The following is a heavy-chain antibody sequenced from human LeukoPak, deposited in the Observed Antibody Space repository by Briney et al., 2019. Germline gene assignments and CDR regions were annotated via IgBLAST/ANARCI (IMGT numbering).Heavy chain of an antibody. CDR2: MNPSSGDT. J-gene: IGHJ4*02. V-gene: IGHV1-8*03. D-gene: IGHD2-15*01. CDR1: GYTLTTYD. CDR3: ARARTMRGPETPPYYFDY. Sequence: ASVKVSCKASGYTLTTYDITWARQAAGQGLEWMGWMNPSSGDTGFPQKFQGRVTLTRNTSINTAYMELSSLTPEDTAVYYCARARTMRGPETPPYYFDYWGRGTLVTVSS.